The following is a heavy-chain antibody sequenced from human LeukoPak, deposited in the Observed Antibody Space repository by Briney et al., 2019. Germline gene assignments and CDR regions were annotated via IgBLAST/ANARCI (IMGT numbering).Heavy chain of an antibody. D-gene: IGHD7-27*01. CDR1: GFTFSGYG. Sequence: GGSLRLSCAASGFTFSGYGMHWVRQAPGQGLEWVAVIGYEGKNEYYADCVKGRFTISRDNSKNTLYLQMNSLRAEDTAVYYCARGGLGIGDFDIWGQGTMVTVSS. J-gene: IGHJ3*02. CDR3: ARGGLGIGDFDI. V-gene: IGHV3-33*01. CDR2: IGYEGKNE.